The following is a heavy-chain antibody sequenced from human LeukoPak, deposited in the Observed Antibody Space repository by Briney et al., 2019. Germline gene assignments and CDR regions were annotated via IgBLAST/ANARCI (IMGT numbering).Heavy chain of an antibody. V-gene: IGHV4-39*07. J-gene: IGHJ4*02. CDR3: ARGSYDFWSGASDYYFDY. D-gene: IGHD3-3*01. Sequence: SETLSLTCTVSGGSITNTNYYWAWIRQPPGEGLEWIGSVYHSGITYYTPSLKSRVSISVDTSKNQFSLKLSSVTAADTAVYYCARGSYDFWSGASDYYFDYWGQGTLVTVSS. CDR1: GGSITNTNYY. CDR2: VYHSGIT.